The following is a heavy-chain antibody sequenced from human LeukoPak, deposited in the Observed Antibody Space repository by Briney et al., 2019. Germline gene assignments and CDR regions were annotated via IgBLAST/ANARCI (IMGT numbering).Heavy chain of an antibody. V-gene: IGHV3-21*01. CDR2: ISSSSSSI. J-gene: IGHJ3*02. Sequence: GGSLRLSCAASGFTFSNYNMNWVRQAPGKGLEWVSSISSSSSSINYADSLKGRFTISRDNAKNSLYLQMNSLRAEDTAVYFCARGGGAFDIWGQGTMVTVSS. CDR1: GFTFSNYN. CDR3: ARGGGAFDI. D-gene: IGHD5-12*01.